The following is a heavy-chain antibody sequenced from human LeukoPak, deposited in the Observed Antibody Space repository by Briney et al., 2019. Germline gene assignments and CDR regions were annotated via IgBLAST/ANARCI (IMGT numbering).Heavy chain of an antibody. CDR3: ATSIAALYYYYGMDV. Sequence: ASVKFSCKVSGYTLTELSMHWVRQAPGIGLEWMGGFDPEDGETIYAQKFQGRVTMTEDASTDTANMELSSLRSEDTAVYYCATSIAALYYYYGMDVWGKGTTVTVSS. J-gene: IGHJ6*04. CDR1: GYTLTELS. V-gene: IGHV1-24*01. CDR2: FDPEDGET. D-gene: IGHD6-6*01.